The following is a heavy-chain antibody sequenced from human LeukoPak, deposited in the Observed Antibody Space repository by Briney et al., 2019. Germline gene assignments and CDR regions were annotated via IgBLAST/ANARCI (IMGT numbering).Heavy chain of an antibody. Sequence: GASVKVSCKASGYTFTSYGISWVRQAPGQGLEWMGWISAYNGNTNYAQKLQGRVTMTTDTSTSTAYMELRSLRSDATAVYYCARAASRSGWTYYYDSSGYYYYFDYWGQGTLVTVSS. CDR1: GYTFTSYG. V-gene: IGHV1-18*01. J-gene: IGHJ4*02. D-gene: IGHD3-22*01. CDR3: ARAASRSGWTYYYDSSGYYYYFDY. CDR2: ISAYNGNT.